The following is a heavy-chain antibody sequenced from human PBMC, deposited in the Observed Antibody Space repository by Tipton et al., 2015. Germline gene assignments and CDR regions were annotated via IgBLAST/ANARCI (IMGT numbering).Heavy chain of an antibody. CDR3: ARDIVPNWFEP. Sequence: GLVKPSETLSLACSVSGDSIRNKHWSWIRQPAGKGLEWIGRIYSGGSVDYNASLKGRVTMSVDTSKNEFSLRLTSVSAADTAMYYCARDIVPNWFEPWGQGILVTVSS. D-gene: IGHD2-15*01. V-gene: IGHV4-4*07. J-gene: IGHJ5*02. CDR2: IYSGGSV. CDR1: GDSIRNKH.